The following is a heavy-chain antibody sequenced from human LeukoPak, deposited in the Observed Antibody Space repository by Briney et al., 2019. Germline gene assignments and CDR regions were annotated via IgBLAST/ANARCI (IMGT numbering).Heavy chain of an antibody. V-gene: IGHV4-59*01. CDR2: IYYSGST. CDR3: ARVSGRARTYYFDY. D-gene: IGHD6-25*01. Sequence: NHSETLSRTCTVSGGSISSYYWSWIRQPPGKGLEWIGYIYYSGSTNYNPSLKSRVTISVDTSKNQFSLKLSSVTAADTAVYYCARVSGRARTYYFDYWGQGTLVTVSS. CDR1: GGSISSYY. J-gene: IGHJ4*02.